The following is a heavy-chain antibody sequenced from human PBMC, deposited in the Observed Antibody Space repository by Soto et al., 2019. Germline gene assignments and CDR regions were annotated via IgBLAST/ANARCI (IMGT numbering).Heavy chain of an antibody. CDR1: GGSISSGGYY. J-gene: IGHJ4*02. CDR2: IYYSGST. CDR3: ARDRSASFDY. V-gene: IGHV4-31*03. Sequence: SETLSLTCPVSGGSISSGGYYWSWIRQHPGKGLEWIGYIYYSGSTYYNPSLKSRVTISVDTSKNQFSLKLSSVTAADTAVYYCARDRSASFDYWGQGTLVTVSS.